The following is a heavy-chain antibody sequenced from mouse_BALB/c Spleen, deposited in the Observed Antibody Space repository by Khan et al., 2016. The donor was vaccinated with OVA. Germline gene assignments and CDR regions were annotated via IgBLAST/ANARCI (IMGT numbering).Heavy chain of an antibody. Sequence: EVELVESGGGLVQPGGSRKLSCAASGFTFSSFGMHWVRQRPEKGLEWVAYISSGSNTTNYAYTVKGRFTISRDNPENTLFLQMTSLRSEDTAMYYCVREDYGHWYFDVWGAGTTVTVSS. D-gene: IGHD1-1*02. J-gene: IGHJ1*01. CDR2: ISSGSNTT. CDR3: VREDYGHWYFDV. CDR1: GFTFSSFG. V-gene: IGHV5-17*02.